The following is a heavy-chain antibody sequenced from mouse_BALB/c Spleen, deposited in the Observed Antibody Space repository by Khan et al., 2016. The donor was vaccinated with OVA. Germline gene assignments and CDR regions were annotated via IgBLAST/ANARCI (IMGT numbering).Heavy chain of an antibody. CDR2: IWSDGST. V-gene: IGHV2-6-1*01. D-gene: IGHD2-10*01. Sequence: QVQLKESGPGLVAPSQSLSITCTISGFSLTNYGVHWVRQTPGKGLEWLVVIWSDGSTTYNSDIKSRLSISKDNSKSKVFLKMNSLQTDDTAMYYCARQPYYHYYVMDYWGQGTSVTVSS. CDR3: ARQPYYHYYVMDY. J-gene: IGHJ4*01. CDR1: GFSLTNYG.